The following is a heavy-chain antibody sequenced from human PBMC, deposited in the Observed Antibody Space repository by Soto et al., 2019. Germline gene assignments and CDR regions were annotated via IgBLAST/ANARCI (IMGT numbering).Heavy chain of an antibody. V-gene: IGHV1-69*13. CDR2: IIPIFGTA. Sequence: SVKVSCKASGGTFSSYAISWVRQAPGQGLEWMGGIIPIFGTANYAQKFQGRVTITADESTSTAYMELSSLRSEDTAVYYCARITEDSSGYYHWKHFDYWGQGTLVTVSS. CDR1: GGTFSSYA. CDR3: ARITEDSSGYYHWKHFDY. J-gene: IGHJ4*02. D-gene: IGHD3-22*01.